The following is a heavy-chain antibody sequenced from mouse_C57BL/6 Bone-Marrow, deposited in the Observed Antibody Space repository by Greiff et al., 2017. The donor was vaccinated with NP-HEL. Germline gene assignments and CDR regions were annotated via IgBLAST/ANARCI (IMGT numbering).Heavy chain of an antibody. CDR2: ISSGSSTI. J-gene: IGHJ4*01. CDR1: GFTFSDYG. CDR3: ARGQHYSLAAMDY. V-gene: IGHV5-17*01. Sequence: EVKLMESGGGLVKPGGSLKLSCAASGFTFSDYGMHWVRQAPEKGLEWVAYISSGSSTIYYADTVKGRFTISRDTAKHTLFLKIASLRSEDTAMYYCARGQHYSLAAMDYWGQGTSVTVSS. D-gene: IGHD2-12*01.